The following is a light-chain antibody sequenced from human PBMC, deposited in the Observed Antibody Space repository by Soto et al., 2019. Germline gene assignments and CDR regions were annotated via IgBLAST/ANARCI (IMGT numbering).Light chain of an antibody. CDR1: QSLLHSNGYNY. J-gene: IGKJ1*01. V-gene: IGKV2-28*01. CDR2: LGS. CDR3: MQALQTPRT. Sequence: DIVMTQSPLSLPVTPGEPASISCRSSQSLLHSNGYNYLDWYLQKPGQSPQLLIYLGSNRASGVPDRFSGSGSGTDFTLKISRVEAEDVGVYYCMQALQTPRTFXQGTKVDSK.